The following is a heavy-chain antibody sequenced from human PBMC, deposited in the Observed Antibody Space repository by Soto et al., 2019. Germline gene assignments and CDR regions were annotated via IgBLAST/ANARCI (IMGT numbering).Heavy chain of an antibody. CDR3: AKGEDGSSWFDY. V-gene: IGHV3-23*01. J-gene: IGHJ4*02. CDR2: ISGSGGST. D-gene: IGHD6-13*01. Sequence: GGSLRLSCADSGFTFSSYAMSWVRQAPGKGLEWVSAISGSGGSTYYADSVKGRFTISRDNSKNTLYLQMNSLRAEDTAVYYCAKGEDGSSWFDYWGQGTLVTVSS. CDR1: GFTFSSYA.